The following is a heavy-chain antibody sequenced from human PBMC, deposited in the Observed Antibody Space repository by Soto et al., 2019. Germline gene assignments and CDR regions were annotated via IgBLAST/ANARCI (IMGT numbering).Heavy chain of an antibody. CDR1: GDSLSSNSAG. D-gene: IGHD1-1*01. J-gene: IGHJ6*03. CDR2: TYYKSKWYY. Sequence: SQTLSLTCDISGDSLSSNSAGWNWIRQTPSRSLELLGRTYYKSKWYYTYAASVKSRITVSPDTSKNQFSLQLTSVTPEDTAVYYCARGSWDDVSGHYYMDVWDKGTTVTVSS. V-gene: IGHV6-1*01. CDR3: ARGSWDDVSGHYYMDV.